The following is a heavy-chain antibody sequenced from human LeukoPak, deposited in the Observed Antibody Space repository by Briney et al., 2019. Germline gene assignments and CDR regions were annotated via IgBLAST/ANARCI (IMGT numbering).Heavy chain of an antibody. CDR3: ARGRSPFWSGYYTYFDY. CDR2: INRSGST. J-gene: IGHJ4*02. D-gene: IGHD3-3*01. V-gene: IGHV4-34*01. CDR1: GGSFSGYY. Sequence: PSETLSLTCAVYGGSFSGYYWSWIRQPPGKGLEWIGEINRSGSTNYNPSLKSRVTISVDTSKNQFSLKLSSVTAADTAVYYCARGRSPFWSGYYTYFDYWGQGTLVTVSS.